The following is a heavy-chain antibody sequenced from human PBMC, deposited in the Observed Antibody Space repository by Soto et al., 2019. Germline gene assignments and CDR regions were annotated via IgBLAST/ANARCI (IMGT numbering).Heavy chain of an antibody. Sequence: EVQLVESGGGLVQPGGSLRLSCAASGFTFSSYAMHWVRQAPGKGLEYVSVITSNGGNTDYASSVKGRFTISRDNSKNTLYHQMGSLRAEDMAVYYCARRIPFGYGMDVWGQGTTVTVSS. V-gene: IGHV3-64*01. D-gene: IGHD2-21*01. CDR3: ARRIPFGYGMDV. CDR2: ITSNGGNT. CDR1: GFTFSSYA. J-gene: IGHJ6*02.